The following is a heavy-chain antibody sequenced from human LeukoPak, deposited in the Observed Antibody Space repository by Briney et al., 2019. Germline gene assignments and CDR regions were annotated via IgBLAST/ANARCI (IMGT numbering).Heavy chain of an antibody. J-gene: IGHJ6*03. V-gene: IGHV1-18*01. CDR3: ARVKRDYYYYYYMDV. CDR1: GYTFTSYG. CDR2: ISAYNGNT. Sequence: ASVKVSCKASGYTFTSYGISWVRQAPGQGLEWMGWISAYNGNTNYAQKLQGRVTMTTDTSTSTAYMELRSLRSDDTAVYYCARVKRDYYYYYYMDVWGKGTTVTVSS.